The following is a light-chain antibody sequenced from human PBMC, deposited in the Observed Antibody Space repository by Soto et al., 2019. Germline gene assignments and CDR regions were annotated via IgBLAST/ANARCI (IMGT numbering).Light chain of an antibody. CDR3: QQSYSTPWT. CDR1: QSVRTY. J-gene: IGKJ1*01. V-gene: IGKV1-39*01. Sequence: DIQMTQSPSSLSASVGDRVTITCRASQSVRTYLNWYQQEPGKAPNLLIYGVSTLHSGVPSRFSGTGSGTDFTLTISSLQPEDFASYYCQQSYSTPWTFGPGTKVDIK. CDR2: GVS.